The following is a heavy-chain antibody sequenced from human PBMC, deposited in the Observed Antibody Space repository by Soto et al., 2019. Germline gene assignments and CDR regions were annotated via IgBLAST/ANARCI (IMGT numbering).Heavy chain of an antibody. V-gene: IGHV1-18*01. CDR2: ISAYNGNT. CDR3: ARGGNDFWSGHYYYSVMAV. J-gene: IGHJ6*02. Sequence: ASVKVSCKASGYTFTSYGISWVRQAPGQGLEWMGWISAYNGNTNYAQKLQGRVTMTTDTSTSTAYMELRSLRSDDTAVYYCARGGNDFWSGHYYYSVMAVWGQGTTVTVSS. CDR1: GYTFTSYG. D-gene: IGHD3-3*01.